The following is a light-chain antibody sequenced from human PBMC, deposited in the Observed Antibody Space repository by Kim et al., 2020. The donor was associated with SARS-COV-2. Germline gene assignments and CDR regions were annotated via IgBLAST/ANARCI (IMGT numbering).Light chain of an antibody. CDR3: QQYNTYPWT. J-gene: IGKJ1*01. CDR1: QTINNW. Sequence: DIQMTQSPSTLSASVGDRVTITCRASQTINNWLAWYQQKPGKAPKLLLYQVSTLETGVPSRFSDSGSGTEFTLTISSLQPDDFATYHCQQYNTYPWTFGQGTKVDIK. CDR2: QVS. V-gene: IGKV1-5*03.